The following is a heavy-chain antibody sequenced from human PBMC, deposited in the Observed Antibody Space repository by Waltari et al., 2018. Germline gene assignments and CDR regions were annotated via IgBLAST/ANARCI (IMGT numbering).Heavy chain of an antibody. D-gene: IGHD6-6*01. Sequence: QLQLQESGPGLVKPSETLSLTCTVSGGSISSSSYSWCWIRQPPGKGLEWIGSIYYSGSTYYNPSLKSRVTISVDTSKNQFSLKLSSVTAADTAVYYCARGSIADTSPPSLDYWGQGTLVTVSS. CDR1: GGSISSSSYS. V-gene: IGHV4-39*07. CDR2: IYYSGST. CDR3: ARGSIADTSPPSLDY. J-gene: IGHJ4*02.